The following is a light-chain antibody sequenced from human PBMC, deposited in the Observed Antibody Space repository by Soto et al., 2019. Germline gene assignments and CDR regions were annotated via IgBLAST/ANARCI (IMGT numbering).Light chain of an antibody. CDR2: DAS. J-gene: IGKJ5*01. CDR1: QGVSSY. V-gene: IGKV3-11*01. CDR3: QQRYNWPPIT. Sequence: EIVLTQSPATLSLSPGGRATLSCRASQGVSSYLAWYQQKPGQAPRLLIYDASNRATGIPARFSGSGSGTDFTLTISSLEPEDFAVYYCQQRYNWPPITFGQGTRLEIK.